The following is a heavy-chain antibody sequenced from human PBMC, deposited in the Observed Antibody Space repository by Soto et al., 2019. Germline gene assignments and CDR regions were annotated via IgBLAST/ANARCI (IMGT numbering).Heavy chain of an antibody. J-gene: IGHJ4*02. D-gene: IGHD3-10*01. V-gene: IGHV3-23*01. CDR3: AKASGWFGEFGY. Sequence: EVQLLESGGGLVQPGGSLRLSCAASGFTFSSYAMSWVRQAPGKGLEWVSAISGSGGSTYYADSVKGRFTISRDNSKNTLYLQRNGLRAEETAVYDCAKASGWFGEFGYWGQGTLVTVSS. CDR2: ISGSGGST. CDR1: GFTFSSYA.